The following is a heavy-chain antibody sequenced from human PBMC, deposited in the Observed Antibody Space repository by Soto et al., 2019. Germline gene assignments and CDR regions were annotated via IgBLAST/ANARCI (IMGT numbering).Heavy chain of an antibody. V-gene: IGHV4-59*08. CDR2: IYYSGST. J-gene: IGHJ5*02. CDR1: GGSISSYY. CDR3: ARRGSSSWYNWFDP. D-gene: IGHD6-13*01. Sequence: SETLSLTCTVSGGSISSYYWSWIRQPPGKGLEWIGYIYYSGSTNYNPSLKSRVTISVDTSKNQFSLKLSSVTAADTAVYYCARRGSSSWYNWFDPWGQGTLVTVSS.